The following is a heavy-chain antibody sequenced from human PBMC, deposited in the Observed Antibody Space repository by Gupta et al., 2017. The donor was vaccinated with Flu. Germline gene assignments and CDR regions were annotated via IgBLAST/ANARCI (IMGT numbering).Heavy chain of an antibody. J-gene: IGHJ1*01. V-gene: IGHV3-9*01. CDR1: GFTFDDYA. Sequence: EVQLVESGGGLVQPGRSLRLSCAASGFTFDDYAMHWVRQAPGKGLEWVSGLSWNSDTKGYADSVKGRFTISRDNAKNSLYLQMNSLRTEDTALYYCVKDLRQWLVLYFQSWGQGTLVTVSS. CDR3: VKDLRQWLVLYFQS. D-gene: IGHD6-19*01. CDR2: LSWNSDTK.